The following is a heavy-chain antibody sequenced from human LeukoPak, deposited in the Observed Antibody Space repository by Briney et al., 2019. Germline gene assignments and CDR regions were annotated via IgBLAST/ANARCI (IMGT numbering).Heavy chain of an antibody. CDR2: ISGSGGST. CDR3: AKDHFSGIYYYADY. CDR1: GFTFSSYA. Sequence: GGSLRLSCAASGFTFSSYAMSWVRQAPGKGLEWVSAISGSGGSTYYADSVKGRFTISRDNSKNTLYLQMNSLRAEDTAVYYCAKDHFSGIYYYADYWGQGTLVTVSS. V-gene: IGHV3-23*01. J-gene: IGHJ4*02. D-gene: IGHD1-26*01.